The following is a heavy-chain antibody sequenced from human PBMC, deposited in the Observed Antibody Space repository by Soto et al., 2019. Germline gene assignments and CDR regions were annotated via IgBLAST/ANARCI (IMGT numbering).Heavy chain of an antibody. J-gene: IGHJ4*02. D-gene: IGHD7-27*01. CDR2: MSPNSGNT. CDR1: GYTFTSYD. V-gene: IGHV1-8*01. Sequence: QVQLVQSGAEVKKPGASVKVSCKASGYTFTSYDFNWVRQATGQRPEWVGWMSPNSGNTGYAQKFQGRVTMTRDTSINTAYMELSSLRSDDTAVYYYARGPPNWGFDYWGQGTLVVVSS. CDR3: ARGPPNWGFDY.